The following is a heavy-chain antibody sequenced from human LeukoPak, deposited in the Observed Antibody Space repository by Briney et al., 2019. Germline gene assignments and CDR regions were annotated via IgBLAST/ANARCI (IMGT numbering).Heavy chain of an antibody. Sequence: AXGYTFTSYDINWVRQATGQGLEWMGIINPSGGSTSYAQKFQGRVTMTRDTSTSTVYMELSSLRSEDTAVYYCAXXNPXELSFDYWGQGTLVTVSS. CDR1: GYTFTSYD. V-gene: IGHV1-46*01. CDR3: AXXNPXELSFDY. J-gene: IGHJ4*02. D-gene: IGHD3-16*02. CDR2: INPSGGST.